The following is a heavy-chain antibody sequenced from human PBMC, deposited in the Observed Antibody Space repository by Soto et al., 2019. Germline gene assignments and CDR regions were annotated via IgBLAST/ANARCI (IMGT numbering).Heavy chain of an antibody. Sequence: SEILSLTWTFSGFSISSGGYYWSWIRKHPGKGLEWIGYIYYSGSTYYNPSLKSRVTISVDTSKNQFSLKLSSVTAADTAVYYCASAREEGCLEWLSPPNWFDPWGQGTLVTVSS. CDR2: IYYSGST. J-gene: IGHJ5*02. CDR3: ASAREEGCLEWLSPPNWFDP. V-gene: IGHV4-31*02. D-gene: IGHD3-3*01. CDR1: GFSISSGGYY.